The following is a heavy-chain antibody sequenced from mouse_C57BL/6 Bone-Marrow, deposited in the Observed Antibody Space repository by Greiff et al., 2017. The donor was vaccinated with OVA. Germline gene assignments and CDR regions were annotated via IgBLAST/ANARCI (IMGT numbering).Heavy chain of an antibody. CDR2: IDPSDSYT. CDR3: ARWEFYGNYGY. V-gene: IGHV1-69*01. CDR1: GYTFTSYW. J-gene: IGHJ2*01. D-gene: IGHD2-1*01. Sequence: QVQLQQSGAELVMPGASVKLSCKASGYTFTSYWMHWVKQRPGQGLEWIGEIDPSDSYTNYNQKFKGKSTLTVDKSSSTAYMQLSSLTSEDSAVYYCARWEFYGNYGYWGQGTTLTVSS.